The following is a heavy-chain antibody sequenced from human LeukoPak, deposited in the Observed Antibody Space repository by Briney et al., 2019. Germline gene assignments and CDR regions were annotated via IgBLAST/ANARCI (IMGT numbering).Heavy chain of an antibody. J-gene: IGHJ4*02. CDR3: ATDRIPAAGRQDILDY. V-gene: IGHV3-23*01. Sequence: GGSLRLSCVAAGFTFCNYAMSWVRQAPGKGLGWVSGISGSGDRTYYADSVKGRFTISRDNSKNTLYLQMNSLTDDDSAVYYCATDRIPAAGRQDILDYWGQGTLVTVSS. CDR2: ISGSGDRT. D-gene: IGHD6-25*01. CDR1: GFTFCNYA.